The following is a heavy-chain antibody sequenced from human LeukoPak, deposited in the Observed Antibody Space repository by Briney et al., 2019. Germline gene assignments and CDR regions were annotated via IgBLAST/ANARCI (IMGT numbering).Heavy chain of an antibody. CDR1: GFTFSSYS. V-gene: IGHV3-21*01. Sequence: GGSLRLSCAASGFTFSSYSMNWVRQAPGKGLEWVSSISSSSSYIYYADSVKGRFTISRDNAKNSLYLQMNSLRAEDTAVYYCARSGTTGTTLPSSFWRHYYGMDVWGQGTTVTVSS. J-gene: IGHJ6*02. CDR2: ISSSSSYI. CDR3: ARSGTTGTTLPSSFWRHYYGMDV. D-gene: IGHD1-1*01.